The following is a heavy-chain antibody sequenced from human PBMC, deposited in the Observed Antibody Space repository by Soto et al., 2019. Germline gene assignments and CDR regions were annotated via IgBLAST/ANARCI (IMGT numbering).Heavy chain of an antibody. CDR3: SRERSCSYSYSIDL. J-gene: IGHJ6*03. Sequence: QDHLVESGGGVVQPGWSLTLSCSASDCAFSLHGIHWVRHTPGKGLEWVAMIWHDGTRKYFRDSVRGRFTISRDSAKNKVYLQMISLRGDDSALYFCSRERSCSYSYSIDLWGQGTTVTVSS. V-gene: IGHV3-33*01. CDR2: IWHDGTRK. D-gene: IGHD3-3*01. CDR1: DCAFSLHG.